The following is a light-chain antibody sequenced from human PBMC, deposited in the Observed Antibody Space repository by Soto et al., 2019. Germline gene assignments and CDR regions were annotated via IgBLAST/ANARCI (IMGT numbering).Light chain of an antibody. CDR1: QGINKW. J-gene: IGKJ4*01. V-gene: IGKV1-17*03. Sequence: DIQMTQSPSSVSAAVGDRVTITCRASQGINKWLAWYQQKPGKAPQLLISAASSLERGVPSRFSGSASGTDFTLTINSLQPEDFGSYYCLQYNSYPLTFGGGTRVEIK. CDR3: LQYNSYPLT. CDR2: AAS.